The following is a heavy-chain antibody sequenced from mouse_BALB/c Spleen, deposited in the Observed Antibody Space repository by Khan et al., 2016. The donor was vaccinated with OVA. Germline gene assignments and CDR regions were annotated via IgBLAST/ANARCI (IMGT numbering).Heavy chain of an antibody. CDR2: INPSTGYT. Sequence: QVQLKESGAELAKPGASVKMSCKASGYTFINYWIFWVKQRPGQGLEWIGYINPSTGYTDYNQNFKDKATLTADKSSSTAYMQLSSLTSEDSAVYYCARRGLRWDFDYRGQGTTLTVSS. V-gene: IGHV1-7*01. J-gene: IGHJ2*01. CDR3: ARRGLRWDFDY. CDR1: GYTFINYW. D-gene: IGHD1-1*01.